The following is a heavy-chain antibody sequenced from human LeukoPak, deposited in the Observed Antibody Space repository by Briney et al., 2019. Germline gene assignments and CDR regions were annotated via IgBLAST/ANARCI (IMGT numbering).Heavy chain of an antibody. D-gene: IGHD6-13*01. V-gene: IGHV1-8*01. J-gene: IGHJ4*02. CDR2: MNLNSGNT. Sequence: GASVKVSCKASGYTFTSYDINWVRQATGQGLEWMGWMNLNSGNTGYAQKFQGRVTMTRNTSISTAYMELSSLRSEDTAVYYCATDVGNRAAAGTLSDYWGQGTLVTVSS. CDR3: ATDVGNRAAAGTLSDY. CDR1: GYTFTSYD.